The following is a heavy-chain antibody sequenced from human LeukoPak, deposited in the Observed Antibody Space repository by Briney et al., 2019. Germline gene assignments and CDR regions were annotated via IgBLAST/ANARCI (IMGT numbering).Heavy chain of an antibody. CDR1: GGSISSSSYY. Sequence: SETLSLTCIVSGGSISSSSYYWSWIRQPAGKGLEWIGRIYTSGSTNYNPSLNSRVTISVDTSKNQFSLKLSSVTAADTAVYYCARAKGIAAAGTDAFDIWGQGTMVTVSS. V-gene: IGHV4-61*02. CDR3: ARAKGIAAAGTDAFDI. J-gene: IGHJ3*02. D-gene: IGHD6-13*01. CDR2: IYTSGST.